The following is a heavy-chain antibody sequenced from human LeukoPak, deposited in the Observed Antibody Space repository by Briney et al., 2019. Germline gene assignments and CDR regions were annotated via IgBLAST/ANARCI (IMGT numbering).Heavy chain of an antibody. D-gene: IGHD2-15*01. CDR2: IIPIFGTA. CDR1: GGTFSSYA. J-gene: IGHJ4*02. V-gene: IGHV1-69*13. Sequence: SVKVSCKASGGTFSSYAISWVRQAPGQGLEWMGGIIPIFGTANYAQKFQGRVTITADESTSTAYMELSSLKSEDTAVYYCASGYCSGGSCYSSYRYFDYWGQGTLVTVSS. CDR3: ASGYCSGGSCYSSYRYFDY.